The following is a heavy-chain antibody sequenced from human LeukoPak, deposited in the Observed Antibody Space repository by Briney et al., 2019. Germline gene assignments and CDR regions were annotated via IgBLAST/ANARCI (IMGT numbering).Heavy chain of an antibody. D-gene: IGHD6-13*01. V-gene: IGHV4-34*01. J-gene: IGHJ5*02. Sequence: SETLSLTCAVYGGSFSGYYWSWIRQPPGKGLEWIGEINHSGSTNYNPSLKSRVTISVDTSKNQFSLKLSSVTAADTAVYYCARQRRWQQLVLNWFDPWGQGTLVTVSS. CDR2: INHSGST. CDR1: GGSFSGYY. CDR3: ARQRRWQQLVLNWFDP.